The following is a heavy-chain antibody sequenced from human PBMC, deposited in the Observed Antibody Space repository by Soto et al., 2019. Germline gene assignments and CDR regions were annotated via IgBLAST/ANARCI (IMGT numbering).Heavy chain of an antibody. J-gene: IGHJ6*02. V-gene: IGHV1-8*01. D-gene: IGHD4-4*01. CDR1: GYTFTSYD. CDR3: ARGHSNYATDSYGMDV. Sequence: QVQLVQSGAEVKKPGASVKVSCKASGYTFTSYDINWVRQATGQGLEWMGWMNPNSGNTGYAQKFQGRVTMTSNTSTSTAHMELSSLRSEDTAVYYCARGHSNYATDSYGMDVWGQGTTVTVSS. CDR2: MNPNSGNT.